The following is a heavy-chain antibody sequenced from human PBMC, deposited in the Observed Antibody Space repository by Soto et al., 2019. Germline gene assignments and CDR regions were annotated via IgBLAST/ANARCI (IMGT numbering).Heavy chain of an antibody. CDR2: IWYDGSNK. J-gene: IGHJ4*02. CDR1: GFTFSSYG. CDR3: AREARGAAAIDY. D-gene: IGHD6-13*01. V-gene: IGHV3-33*01. Sequence: GGSLRLSCAASGFTFSSYGMHWVRQAPGKGLEWVAVIWYDGSNKYYADSVKGRFTISRDNSKNTLYLQMNSLRAEDTAVYYCAREARGAAAIDYWGQGTLVTVSS.